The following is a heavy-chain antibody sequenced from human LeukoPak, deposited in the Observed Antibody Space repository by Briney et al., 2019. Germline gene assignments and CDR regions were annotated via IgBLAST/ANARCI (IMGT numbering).Heavy chain of an antibody. J-gene: IGHJ4*02. CDR1: GFTFSSYE. CDR3: ARDISGDTANDY. CDR2: ISSSGDTI. D-gene: IGHD5-18*01. Sequence: GGSLRLSCAASGFTFSSYEMNWARQAPGEGLEWVSYISSSGDTIYYADSVKGRFTISRDNTKNSLYLQMNSLRAEDTAVYYCARDISGDTANDYWGQGTLVTVSS. V-gene: IGHV3-48*03.